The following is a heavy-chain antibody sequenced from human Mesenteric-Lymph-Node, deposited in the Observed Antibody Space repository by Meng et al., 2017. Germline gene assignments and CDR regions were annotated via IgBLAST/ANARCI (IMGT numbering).Heavy chain of an antibody. CDR2: INYSGRS. V-gene: IGHV4-39*07. Sequence: SETLSLTCTVSGDSISSSPYYWGWVRQPPGKGLEYIGSINYSGRSFQNWSLKSRVTISVDTSKNQFSLKLSSVTAADAAVYYCARERYGDYRGRAFDIWGQGTMVTVSS. CDR3: ARERYGDYRGRAFDI. J-gene: IGHJ3*02. D-gene: IGHD4-17*01. CDR1: GDSISSSPYY.